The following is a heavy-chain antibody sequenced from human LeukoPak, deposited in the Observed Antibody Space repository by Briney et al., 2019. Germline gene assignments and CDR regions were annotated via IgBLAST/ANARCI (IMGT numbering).Heavy chain of an antibody. CDR3: ARDRVVGRSAEFDY. D-gene: IGHD2-21*01. J-gene: IGHJ4*02. CDR1: GYTFTNYG. CDR2: ISGYNGNT. Sequence: GASVKVSCKASGYTFTNYGISWVRQAPGQGLEWLGWISGYNGNTNYAQKLQGRVTMTTDTSTSTAYMELRSLRSDDTAVYYCARDRVVGRSAEFDYWGQGTLVTVSS. V-gene: IGHV1-18*01.